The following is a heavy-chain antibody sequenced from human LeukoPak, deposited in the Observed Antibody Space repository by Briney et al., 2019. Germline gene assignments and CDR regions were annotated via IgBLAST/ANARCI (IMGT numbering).Heavy chain of an antibody. V-gene: IGHV4-59*01. D-gene: IGHD6-13*01. CDR2: IFHSGST. Sequence: PSETLSLTCTVSGGSISSYYWSWIRQSPGKGLEWIGNIFHSGSTNYNPSLKSRVTISIDTSKNQFSLKLSSVTAADTAVYYCASSSGWYRYFDYWGQGTLVTVSS. CDR3: ASSSGWYRYFDY. CDR1: GGSISSYY. J-gene: IGHJ4*02.